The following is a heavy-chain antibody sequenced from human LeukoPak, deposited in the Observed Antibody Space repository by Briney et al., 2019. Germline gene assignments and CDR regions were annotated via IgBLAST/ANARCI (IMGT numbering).Heavy chain of an antibody. V-gene: IGHV3-7*01. CDR1: GFTFSSYW. CDR3: ARVPYYYDTTGDPKDWYFDL. J-gene: IGHJ2*01. D-gene: IGHD3-22*01. Sequence: GGSLRLSCAASGFTFSSYWMSWVRQAPGKGLEWVANIKQDGSEKYYVDSVKGRFTISRDNAKNSLYLQMNSLRAEDTAVYYCARVPYYYDTTGDPKDWYFDLWGRGTLVTVSS. CDR2: IKQDGSEK.